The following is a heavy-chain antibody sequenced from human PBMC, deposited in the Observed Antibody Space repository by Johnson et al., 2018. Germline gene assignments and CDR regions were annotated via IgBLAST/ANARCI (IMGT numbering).Heavy chain of an antibody. J-gene: IGHJ1*01. V-gene: IGHV3-21*01. D-gene: IGHD1-14*01. CDR3: VRDLSTTTGGYFQH. Sequence: VQLVESGGGLVQPGGSLRLSCVASGFTFSSYSMTWVRPAPGKGLAWVSSLSRSNSYGYYADSVKGRFTISRDNAKNSLDLQMHSLRVEDTAVYYCVRDLSTTTGGYFQHWGQGTLVTVSS. CDR1: GFTFSSYS. CDR2: LSRSNSYG.